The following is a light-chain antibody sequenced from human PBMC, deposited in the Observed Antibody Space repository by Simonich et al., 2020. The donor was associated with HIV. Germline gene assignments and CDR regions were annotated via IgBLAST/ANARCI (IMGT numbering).Light chain of an antibody. CDR2: GAS. CDR1: QSVSSN. V-gene: IGKV3-15*01. CDR3: QQYNNWPPYT. Sequence: EIVMTQSPSTRSVSPGERATLSCRASQSVSSNLSWYQQKPCQAPRLLIYGASTRATGIPARFSGSGSGTEFTLTISSMQSEDFAVYYCQQYNNWPPYTFGQGTKLEIK. J-gene: IGKJ2*01.